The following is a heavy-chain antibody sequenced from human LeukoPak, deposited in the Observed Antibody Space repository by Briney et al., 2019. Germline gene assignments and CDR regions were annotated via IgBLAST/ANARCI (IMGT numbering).Heavy chain of an antibody. J-gene: IGHJ4*02. Sequence: GGSLRLSCAVSGFTFSSYAMSWVRQAPGKGLEWVSVIYSGGSTYYADSVKGRFTISRDNSKNTLYLQMNSLRAEDTAVYYCARERQNKDFWSGGDYWGQGTLVTVSS. CDR1: GFTFSSYA. CDR2: IYSGGST. V-gene: IGHV3-66*01. D-gene: IGHD3-3*01. CDR3: ARERQNKDFWSGGDY.